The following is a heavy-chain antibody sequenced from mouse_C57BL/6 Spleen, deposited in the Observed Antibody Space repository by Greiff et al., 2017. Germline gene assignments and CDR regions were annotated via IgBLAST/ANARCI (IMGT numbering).Heavy chain of an antibody. CDR3: ASRPYYYGSSYLYFDF. J-gene: IGHJ1*03. D-gene: IGHD1-1*01. CDR1: GFTFSSYG. Sequence: EVQLVESGGDLVKPGGSLKLSCAASGFTFSSYGMSWVRQTPDKRLEWVATISSGGSYTYYPDSVKGRFTISRDNAKNTLYLQMRSLKSEDTAMYYCASRPYYYGSSYLYFDFWGTGTTLTVSS. CDR2: ISSGGSYT. V-gene: IGHV5-6*01.